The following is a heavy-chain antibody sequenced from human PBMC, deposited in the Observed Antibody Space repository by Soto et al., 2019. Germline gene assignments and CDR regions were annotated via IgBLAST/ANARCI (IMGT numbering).Heavy chain of an antibody. CDR3: ARGPSRQFGELINWIDP. J-gene: IGHJ5*02. D-gene: IGHD3-10*01. CDR1: GGSFSGYY. V-gene: IGHV4-34*01. CDR2: INHSGST. Sequence: SETLSLTCAVYGGSFSGYYWSWIRQPPGKGLEWIGEINHSGSTNYNPSLKSRVTISVDTSKNLFSLKLSSVTAADTAVYYCARGPSRQFGELINWIDPSGQGTLVTVST.